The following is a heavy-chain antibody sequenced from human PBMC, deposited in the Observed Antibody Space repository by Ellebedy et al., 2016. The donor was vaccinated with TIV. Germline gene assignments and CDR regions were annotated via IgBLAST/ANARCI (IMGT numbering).Heavy chain of an antibody. D-gene: IGHD5-24*01. CDR3: ARGRGDGYNLNLYY. Sequence: AASVKVSCKASGYTFTSYAMHWVRQAPGQRLEWMGCINTGNGNTKYSQKFQGRVTITRDTSASKAYMELSSLRSEDTAVYYCARGRGDGYNLNLYYWGQGALVSVSS. CDR1: GYTFTSYA. V-gene: IGHV1-3*04. J-gene: IGHJ4*02. CDR2: INTGNGNT.